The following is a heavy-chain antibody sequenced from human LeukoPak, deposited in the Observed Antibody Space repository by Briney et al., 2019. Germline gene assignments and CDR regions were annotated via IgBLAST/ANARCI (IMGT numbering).Heavy chain of an antibody. CDR2: INPSGGST. CDR1: GYTFTSYY. D-gene: IGHD5-24*01. V-gene: IGHV1-46*01. CDR3: ARDLRDGYNVVWFDP. Sequence: ASVKVSCKASGYTFTSYYMHWVRQAPGQGLEWMGIINPSGGSTSYAQKFQGRVTMTRDMSTSTVYMELSSLRSEDTAVYYCARDLRDGYNVVWFDPWGQGTLVTVSS. J-gene: IGHJ5*02.